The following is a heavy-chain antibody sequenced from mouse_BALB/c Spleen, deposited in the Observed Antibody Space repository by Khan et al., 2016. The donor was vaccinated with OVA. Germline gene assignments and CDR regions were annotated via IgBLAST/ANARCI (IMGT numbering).Heavy chain of an antibody. CDR2: INTHSGVP. Sequence: QIQLVQSGPELKKPGETVRISCKASGYTFTTAGMQWVQKMPGKGLKWIGWINTHSGVPKYVEDFKGRFAFSLETSASSAYLQISNLKDEDTATYICARSCRDYWYFEVWGAGTTVTVSS. CDR3: ARSCRDYWYFEV. J-gene: IGHJ1*01. V-gene: IGHV9-4*02. D-gene: IGHD3-3*01. CDR1: GYTFTTAG.